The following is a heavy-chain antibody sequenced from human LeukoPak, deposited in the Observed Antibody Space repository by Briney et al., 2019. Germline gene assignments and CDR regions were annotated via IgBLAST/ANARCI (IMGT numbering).Heavy chain of an antibody. CDR3: APFWSGYYGFDP. Sequence: SETLSLTCAVYGGSFSGYYWSWIRQPPGKGLEWIGEINHSGSTNYNPSLKSRVTISVDTSKNQFSLKLSSVTAADTAEYYCAPFWSGYYGFDPWGQGTLVTVSS. CDR2: INHSGST. V-gene: IGHV4-34*01. CDR1: GGSFSGYY. D-gene: IGHD3-3*01. J-gene: IGHJ5*02.